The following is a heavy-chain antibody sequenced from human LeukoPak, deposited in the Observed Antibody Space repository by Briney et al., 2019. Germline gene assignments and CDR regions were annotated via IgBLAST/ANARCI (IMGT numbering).Heavy chain of an antibody. CDR3: VPRHCSSITRYAGFDY. J-gene: IGHJ4*02. D-gene: IGHD2-2*01. Sequence: PGGSLRLSCAASGFTFSNYAMSWVRQAPGKGLEWISEISGSGGNTYYADSVKGRFTVSRDNSKNTLYLQMDSLRAEDTAIYYCVPRHCSSITRYAGFDYWGQGTLVTVSS. CDR2: ISGSGGNT. CDR1: GFTFSNYA. V-gene: IGHV3-23*01.